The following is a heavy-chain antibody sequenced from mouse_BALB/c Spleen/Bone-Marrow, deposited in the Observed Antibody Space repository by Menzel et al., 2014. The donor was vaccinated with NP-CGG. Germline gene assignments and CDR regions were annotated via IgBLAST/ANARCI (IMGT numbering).Heavy chain of an antibody. J-gene: IGHJ2*01. Sequence: VKLMESGPGLVAPSQSLSITCTVPGFSLTSYGVHWVRQPPGKGLEWRGVIWAGGSTNYNSALMSRLSISKDNSKSQVFLKMNSLQTDDTAMYYCASYGNYFDYWGQGTTLTVSS. CDR3: ASYGNYFDY. V-gene: IGHV2-9*02. CDR2: IWAGGST. D-gene: IGHD2-1*01. CDR1: GFSLTSYG.